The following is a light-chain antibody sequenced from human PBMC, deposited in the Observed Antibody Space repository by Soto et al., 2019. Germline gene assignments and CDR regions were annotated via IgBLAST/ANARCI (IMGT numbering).Light chain of an antibody. V-gene: IGKV3-15*01. Sequence: EIVITQSPGPLCVSPGERATLSCRASQSISSNLAWYQQKPGQAPRLLIDDASTRAAGIPARFNGGGSGTEFTLTISSLQSEDFALYYCQQFHNWPLSSGGGTKVDIK. CDR2: DAS. CDR1: QSISSN. J-gene: IGKJ4*01. CDR3: QQFHNWPLS.